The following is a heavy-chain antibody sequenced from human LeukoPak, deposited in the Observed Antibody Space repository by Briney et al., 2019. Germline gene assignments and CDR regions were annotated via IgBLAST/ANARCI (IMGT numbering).Heavy chain of an antibody. V-gene: IGHV5-51*01. CDR1: GYSFSKYW. Sequence: GESLKISCKGSGYSFSKYWIGWVRQMPGKGLEWMGIIYPGDSDTRYSPSFQGQVTISADKSISTAYLQWSSLKASDTAMYYCARHPGAGSYGYYYGMDVWGQGTTVTASS. CDR3: ARHPGAGSYGYYYGMDV. D-gene: IGHD1-26*01. CDR2: IYPGDSDT. J-gene: IGHJ6*02.